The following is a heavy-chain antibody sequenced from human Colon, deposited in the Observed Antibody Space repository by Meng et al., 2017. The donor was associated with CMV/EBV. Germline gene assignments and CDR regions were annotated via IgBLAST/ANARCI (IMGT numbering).Heavy chain of an antibody. CDR3: ARLLYYGMDV. CDR1: GFTLSSYA. Sequence: GESLKISCAATGFTLSSYAMTWVRQGPGKALEWVSSISSTSTHIDYADSVKGRFTISSDSAKNALYLQMNSLRAEDTAVYYCARLLYYGMDVWGQGTTVTVSS. CDR2: ISSTSTHI. J-gene: IGHJ6*02. V-gene: IGHV3-21*06.